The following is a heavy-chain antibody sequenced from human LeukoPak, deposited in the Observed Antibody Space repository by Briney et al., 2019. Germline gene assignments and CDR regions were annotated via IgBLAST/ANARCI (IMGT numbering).Heavy chain of an antibody. CDR3: AKDGVSGYDSSQSLWVDY. D-gene: IGHD5-12*01. Sequence: GGSLRLSCAASGFTFSSYAMSWVRQAPGKGLEWVSAISGSGGSTYYADSVKGRFTISRDNSKNTLYLQMNSLRAEDTAVYYCAKDGVSGYDSSQSLWVDYWDQGTLVTVSS. CDR2: ISGSGGST. V-gene: IGHV3-23*01. CDR1: GFTFSSYA. J-gene: IGHJ4*02.